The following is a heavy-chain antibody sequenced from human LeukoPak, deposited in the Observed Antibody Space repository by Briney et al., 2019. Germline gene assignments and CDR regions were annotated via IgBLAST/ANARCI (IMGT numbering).Heavy chain of an antibody. CDR2: IKSKTDGGIT. V-gene: IGHV3-15*01. CDR3: TTDRYYDAAYTT. CDR1: GFTFSNAW. D-gene: IGHD3-22*01. J-gene: IGHJ4*02. Sequence: KPGGSLRLSCAASGFTFSNAWMSWVRQAPGKGLEWVGRIKSKTDGGITDYAAPVKGRFTISRDDSKNTLFLRKNSLRTEDTAVYYCTTDRYYDAAYTTWGQGTLVTVSS.